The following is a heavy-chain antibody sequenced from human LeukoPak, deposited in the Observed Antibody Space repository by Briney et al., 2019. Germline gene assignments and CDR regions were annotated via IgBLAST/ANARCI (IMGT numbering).Heavy chain of an antibody. J-gene: IGHJ4*02. CDR1: GDSIRSSNYY. CDR3: ARQSSITKPGVY. D-gene: IGHD3-10*01. Sequence: SETLSLTCTVSGDSIRSSNYYWGWIRQPPGKGLEWIGSIYYSGSTYYNPSLKSRVTISVDTSKNQFSLKLSSVTAADTAVYYCARQSSITKPGVYWGQGTLVTVSS. CDR2: IYYSGST. V-gene: IGHV4-39*01.